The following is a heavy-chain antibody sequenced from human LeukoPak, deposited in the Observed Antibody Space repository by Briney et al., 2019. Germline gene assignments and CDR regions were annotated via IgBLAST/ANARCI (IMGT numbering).Heavy chain of an antibody. CDR1: GFTFDDYA. CDR3: AKGRDADLDWWLDY. J-gene: IGHJ4*02. CDR2: ISWNSGSI. D-gene: IGHD3/OR15-3a*01. V-gene: IGHV3-9*01. Sequence: GGSLRLSCAASGFTFDDYATHWVRQAPGKGLEWVSGISWNSGSIGYADSAKGRFTISRDNAKNSLYLQMNSLRAEDTALYYCAKGRDADLDWWLDYWGQGTLVTVSS.